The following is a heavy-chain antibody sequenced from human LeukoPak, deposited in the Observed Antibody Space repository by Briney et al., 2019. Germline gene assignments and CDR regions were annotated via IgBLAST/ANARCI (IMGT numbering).Heavy chain of an antibody. CDR1: GFTFSNYG. D-gene: IGHD3-16*01. V-gene: IGHV3-30*18. CDR2: ISYDGSKK. CDR3: AKDLLITFGGVTPFDY. Sequence: GSLRLSCAASGFTFSNYGIHWVRQAPGKGLEWVAVISYDGSKKYYADSVKGRFTISRDNSKNTLYLQMNSLRAEDTAVYYCAKDLLITFGGVTPFDYWGQGTLVTVSS. J-gene: IGHJ4*02.